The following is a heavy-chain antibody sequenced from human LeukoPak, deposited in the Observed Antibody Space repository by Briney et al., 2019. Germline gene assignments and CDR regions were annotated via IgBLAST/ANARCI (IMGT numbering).Heavy chain of an antibody. D-gene: IGHD2-15*01. CDR2: ISAYNGNT. V-gene: IGHV1-18*01. Sequence: ASVKVSCKASGYTFTSYGISWVRQAPGQGLEWMGWISAYNGNTNYAQKIQGRVTMTTDTSTSTAYMELRSLRSDDTAVYYCARIPSCKSSGGSCYVQVHWFDPWGQGTLVTVSS. J-gene: IGHJ5*02. CDR1: GYTFTSYG. CDR3: ARIPSCKSSGGSCYVQVHWFDP.